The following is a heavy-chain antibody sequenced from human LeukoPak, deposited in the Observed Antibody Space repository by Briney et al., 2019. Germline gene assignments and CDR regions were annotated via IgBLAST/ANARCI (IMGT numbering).Heavy chain of an antibody. D-gene: IGHD3-10*01. CDR2: MNPNSHNT. CDR3: ARGSHYYGSGSYDAFDI. J-gene: IGHJ3*02. CDR1: GYTFTSYD. Sequence: GASVKVACKASGYTFTSYDSNWVRQATGQGREWMGWMNPNSHNTGYAPKYQGRVTMTRTNSVSTAYMELSSLRSEDTAVYYCARGSHYYGSGSYDAFDIWGQGTMVTVSS. V-gene: IGHV1-8*01.